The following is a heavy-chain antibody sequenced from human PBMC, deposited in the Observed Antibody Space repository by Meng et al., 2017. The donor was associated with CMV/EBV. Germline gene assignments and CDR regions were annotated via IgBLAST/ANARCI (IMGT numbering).Heavy chain of an antibody. V-gene: IGHV3-11*01. CDR2: ISFGGKNI. CDR3: ARGAGYLVGPSKAWLDP. J-gene: IGHJ5*02. D-gene: IGHD3-9*01. Sequence: FNVSELYMTGIRQAPGKGLEWVAYISFGGKNINYADSVKGRFTVSRNNAENSLSLQMSSLRVEDSAVYYCARGAGYLVGPSKAWLDPWGQGTLVTVSS. CDR1: FNVSELY.